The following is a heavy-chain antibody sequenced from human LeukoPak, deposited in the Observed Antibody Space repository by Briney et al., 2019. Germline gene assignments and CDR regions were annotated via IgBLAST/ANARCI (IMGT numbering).Heavy chain of an antibody. Sequence: GGSLRLSCAASGFTFSSYATNWVRQAPGKGLEWVSAISDDSRTTYYTDSAKGRFTISRDNSKYTSYLQLDSLRADDTAVYYCARVGDEVAYTRGYLDYWGQGTLVTVSS. V-gene: IGHV3-23*01. CDR3: ARVGDEVAYTRGYLDY. D-gene: IGHD3-16*01. CDR1: GFTFSSYA. J-gene: IGHJ4*02. CDR2: ISDDSRTT.